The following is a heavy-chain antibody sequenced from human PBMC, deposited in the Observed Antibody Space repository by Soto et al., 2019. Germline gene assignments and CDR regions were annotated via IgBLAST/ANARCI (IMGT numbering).Heavy chain of an antibody. CDR1: GYSFTSYW. V-gene: IGHV5-51*01. D-gene: IGHD2-2*01. Sequence: PGESLKISCKGSGYSFTSYWIGWVRQMPGKGLEWMGIIYPGDSDTRYSPSFQGQVTISADKSISTAYLQWSSLKASDTAMYYCARLRRWYQLLSSNWFDPWGQGTLVTVSS. J-gene: IGHJ5*02. CDR2: IYPGDSDT. CDR3: ARLRRWYQLLSSNWFDP.